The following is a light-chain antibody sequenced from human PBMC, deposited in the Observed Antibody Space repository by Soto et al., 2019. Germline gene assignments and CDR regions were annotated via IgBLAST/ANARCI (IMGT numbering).Light chain of an antibody. J-gene: IGKJ4*01. CDR2: GAS. CDR3: RQYGTSLASA. Sequence: EIVLTQSPGTLSLSPGERATLSCRASQTVITNFVAWYQEKPGQAPRLLMYGASSRATGIPDRFSGSGSGTDFTLTISRLEPEDFAVYYCRQYGTSLASAIGGGTKVEIK. CDR1: QTVITNF. V-gene: IGKV3-20*01.